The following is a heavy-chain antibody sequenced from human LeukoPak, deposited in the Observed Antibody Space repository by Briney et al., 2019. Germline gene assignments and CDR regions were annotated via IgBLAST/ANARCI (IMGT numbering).Heavy chain of an antibody. J-gene: IGHJ4*02. Sequence: GKSLRLSCTASGFTFGDHGLNWFRQAPGKGLEWVGFIRSKAYGGTAEYAASVKGRFTISRDDSVNIAYVEMNSLKSEDTAVYYCARDLRAVAHDFDCWGQGTLVTVSS. CDR1: GFTFGDHG. V-gene: IGHV3-49*03. CDR2: IRSKAYGGTA. CDR3: ARDLRAVAHDFDC. D-gene: IGHD6-19*01.